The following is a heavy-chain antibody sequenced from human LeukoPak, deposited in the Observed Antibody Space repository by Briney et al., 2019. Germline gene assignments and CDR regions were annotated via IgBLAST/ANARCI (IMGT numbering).Heavy chain of an antibody. J-gene: IGHJ4*02. V-gene: IGHV1-8*01. CDR3: ARYSSSWYDFDY. CDR2: MNPNSGNT. Sequence: ASVEVSCKASGYTFTSYDINWVRQATGQGLEWMGWMNPNSGNTGYAQKFQGRVTMTRNTSISTAYMELSSLRSEDTAVYYCARYSSSWYDFDYWGQGTLATVSS. D-gene: IGHD6-13*01. CDR1: GYTFTSYD.